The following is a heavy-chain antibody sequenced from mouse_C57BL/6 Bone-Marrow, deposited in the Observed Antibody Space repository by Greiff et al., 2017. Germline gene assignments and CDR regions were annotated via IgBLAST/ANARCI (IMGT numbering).Heavy chain of an antibody. D-gene: IGHD2-5*01. J-gene: IGHJ1*03. CDR1: GYTFTDYY. V-gene: IGHV1-26*01. CDR2: INPNNGGT. Sequence: EVQLQQSGPELVKPGASVKISCKASGYTFTDYYMNWVKQSHGKSLEWIGDINPNNGGTSYNQKFKGKATLTVDKSSSTAYMELRSLTSEDSAVYYCARGGYSNLYWYFDVWGTGTTVTGSS. CDR3: ARGGYSNLYWYFDV.